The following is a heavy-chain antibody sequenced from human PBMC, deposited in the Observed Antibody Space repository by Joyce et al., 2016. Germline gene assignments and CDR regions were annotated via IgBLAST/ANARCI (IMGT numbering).Heavy chain of an antibody. J-gene: IGHJ4*02. CDR1: GFTFDENS. Sequence: EMQLVESGEGLVQSGGSLRLSCAGSGFTFDENSIHWVRQAPGKRLEDVAGISGDGERTFYADSVKDRFTIFRDNSRSISFLQMGRLSSEDMAIYFCARGYFDSWGQGILVTVAS. CDR3: ARGYFDS. V-gene: IGHV3-64*02. CDR2: ISGDGERT.